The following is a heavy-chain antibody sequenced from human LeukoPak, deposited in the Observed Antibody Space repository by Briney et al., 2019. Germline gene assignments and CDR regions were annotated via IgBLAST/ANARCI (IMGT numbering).Heavy chain of an antibody. CDR2: IYSGGST. Sequence: GGSLRLSCAASGFTVSSNYMSWVRQAPGKGLEWVSVIYSGGSTYYADSVKGRFTISRDNAKNSLYLQMNSLRAEDTALYYCAKSSSYSGYKGDFDYWGQGTLVTVSS. V-gene: IGHV3-53*05. D-gene: IGHD5-12*01. J-gene: IGHJ4*02. CDR1: GFTVSSNY. CDR3: AKSSSYSGYKGDFDY.